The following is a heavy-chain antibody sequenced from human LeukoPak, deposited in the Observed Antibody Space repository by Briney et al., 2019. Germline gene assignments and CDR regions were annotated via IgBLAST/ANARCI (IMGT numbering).Heavy chain of an antibody. CDR2: IYQSGST. D-gene: IGHD2-2*02. V-gene: IGHV4-38-2*02. CDR1: GYSIHSGYQ. J-gene: IGHJ5*02. CDR3: ARVGCRSPFCYNRGNNWFDP. Sequence: SETLSLTCTVSGYSIHSGYQWGWLRQPPGKGREWIGDIYQSGSTYYNPSLTSRGTNSVDTSQNQCSLKLNSLTAPDTPVVFRARVGCRSPFCYNRGNNWFDPRGQGAMATDCS.